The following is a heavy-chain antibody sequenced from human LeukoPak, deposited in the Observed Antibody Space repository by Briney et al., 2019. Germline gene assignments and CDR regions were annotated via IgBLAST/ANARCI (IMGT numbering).Heavy chain of an antibody. CDR3: ARGDGYNYNFDY. CDR1: GFPFISYG. D-gene: IGHD5-24*01. V-gene: IGHV3-23*01. J-gene: IGHJ4*02. Sequence: GSLRLSCAASGFPFISYGMSWARQAPGEGLEWVSAPSGSGGRTYYADSVKGRITISRDNSKDTLYLQMNSLRAEDTAVYYCARGDGYNYNFDYWGQGTLVTVSS. CDR2: PSGSGGRT.